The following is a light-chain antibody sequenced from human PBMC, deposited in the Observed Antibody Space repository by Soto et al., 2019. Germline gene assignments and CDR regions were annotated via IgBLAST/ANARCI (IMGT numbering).Light chain of an antibody. Sequence: QSALTQPRSVSGSPGQSVTVSCAGTSSDVGAYNYVSWYQQVPGKAPKLMIYDATKRPSGVPHRFSGSKSGNTASLTISGLQAEDEADYYCCSYAGTFTFVFGAGTKVTVL. CDR2: DAT. J-gene: IGLJ1*01. CDR3: CSYAGTFTFV. CDR1: SSDVGAYNY. V-gene: IGLV2-11*01.